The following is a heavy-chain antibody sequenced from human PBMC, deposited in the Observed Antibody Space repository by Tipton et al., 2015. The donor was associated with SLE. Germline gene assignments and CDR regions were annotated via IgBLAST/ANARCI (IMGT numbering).Heavy chain of an antibody. Sequence: GSLRLSCAASGFTFSNAFMSWVRQAPGKGLEWVGRIKSQTYGATRDHAAPVKGRFTISRDDSQNMLYLQMESLKTEDTAVYYCSAGYCSDGVCYDYWGQGTLVTISS. J-gene: IGHJ4*02. CDR3: SAGYCSDGVCYDY. D-gene: IGHD2-8*01. CDR1: GFTFSNAF. CDR2: IKSQTYGATR. V-gene: IGHV3-15*01.